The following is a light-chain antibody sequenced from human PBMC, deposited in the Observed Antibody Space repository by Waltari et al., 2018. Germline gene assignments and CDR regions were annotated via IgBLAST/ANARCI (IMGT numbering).Light chain of an antibody. V-gene: IGKV4-1*01. CDR3: QQYYSSPIS. CDR1: RSVLYNPNNKNY. Sequence: EIVMTQSPDSLAVSRGERAAITCKSSRSVLYNPNNKNYLAWYQQKPRQPPKLLINWASSRESGVPDRFSGSGSGTDFTLTISSLQAEDVAVYYCQQYYSSPISFGQGTRLEIK. J-gene: IGKJ5*01. CDR2: WAS.